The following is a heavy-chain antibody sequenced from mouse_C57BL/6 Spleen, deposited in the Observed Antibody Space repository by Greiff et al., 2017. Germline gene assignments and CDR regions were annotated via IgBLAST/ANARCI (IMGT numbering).Heavy chain of an antibody. D-gene: IGHD2-4*01. CDR2: IDPSDSET. CDR3: ARGIYYDYDVGRNYAMAY. Sequence: QVQLKQPGAELVRPGSSVKLSCKASGYTFTSYWMHWVKQRPIQGLEWIGNIDPSDSETHYNQKFKDKATLTVDKSSSTAYMQLSSLTSEDSAVXYCARGIYYDYDVGRNYAMAYWGQGTSVTVSS. V-gene: IGHV1-52*01. CDR1: GYTFTSYW. J-gene: IGHJ4*01.